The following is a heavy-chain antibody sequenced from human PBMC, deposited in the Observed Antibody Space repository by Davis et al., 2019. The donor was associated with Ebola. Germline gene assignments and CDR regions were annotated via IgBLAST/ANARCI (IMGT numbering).Heavy chain of an antibody. CDR2: IYHSGST. CDR1: GYSISSGYY. Sequence: SETLSLTCTVSGYSISSGYYWGWIRQPPGKGLEWIGSIYHSGSTYYNPSLKSRVTISVDRSKNQFSLKLSSVTAADTAVYYSARGGWFGDYFDYWGQGTLVTVSS. J-gene: IGHJ4*02. D-gene: IGHD3-10*01. CDR3: ARGGWFGDYFDY. V-gene: IGHV4-38-2*02.